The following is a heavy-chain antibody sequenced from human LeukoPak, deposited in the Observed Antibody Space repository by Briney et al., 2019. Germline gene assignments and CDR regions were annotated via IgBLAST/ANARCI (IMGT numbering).Heavy chain of an antibody. V-gene: IGHV1-69*05. J-gene: IGHJ3*02. CDR2: IIPIFGTA. Sequence: ASVKVSCKASGYTFTGYYMHWVRQAPGQGLEWMGRIIPIFGTANYAQKFQGRVTIATDESTSTAYMELSSLRSEDTAVYYCARVGDDYGGFDIWGQGTMVTVSS. CDR3: ARVGDDYGGFDI. D-gene: IGHD4-23*01. CDR1: GYTFTGYY.